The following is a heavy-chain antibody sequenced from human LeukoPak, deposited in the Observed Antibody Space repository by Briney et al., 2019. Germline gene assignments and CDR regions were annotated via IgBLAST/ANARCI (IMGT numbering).Heavy chain of an antibody. J-gene: IGHJ4*02. CDR2: IKSKSDGGTT. Sequence: MPGGSLRLSCAASGFTFSNAWMSWVRQAPGKGLEWVGRIKSKSDGGTTDYAAPVKGRFTISRDDSKNTLYLQMNSLKTEDTAVYYCTTHLPNWNYGGTPDYWGQGTLVTVSS. V-gene: IGHV3-15*01. CDR3: TTHLPNWNYGGTPDY. D-gene: IGHD1-7*01. CDR1: GFTFSNAW.